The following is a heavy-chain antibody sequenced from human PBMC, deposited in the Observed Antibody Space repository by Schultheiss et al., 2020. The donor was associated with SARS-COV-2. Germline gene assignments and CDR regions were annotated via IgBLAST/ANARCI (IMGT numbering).Heavy chain of an antibody. CDR2: MNPNSGNT. D-gene: IGHD3-3*01. CDR1: GYTFTNYD. V-gene: IGHV1-8*01. CDR3: ARGGRGVLRFLEWDNYYYYYGMDV. J-gene: IGHJ6*02. Sequence: ASVKVSCKASGYTFTNYDINWVRQATGQGLEWMGWMNPNSGNTGYAQKFQGRVTMTRNTSISTAYMELSSLRSEDTAVYYCARGGRGVLRFLEWDNYYYYYGMDVWGQGTTVTVSS.